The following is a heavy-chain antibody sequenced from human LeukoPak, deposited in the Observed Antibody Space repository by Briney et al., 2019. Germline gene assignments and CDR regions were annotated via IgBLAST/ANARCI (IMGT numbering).Heavy chain of an antibody. V-gene: IGHV4-59*08. CDR2: IYYSGRT. CDR3: ARHGRANGLDI. D-gene: IGHD2-8*01. Sequence: SETLSLTCTVSGVSISSYYWSWIRQPPGKGLEWIGYIYYSGRTNYNPSLKSRVTISVDTSKNQFSLKLNSMTAADTAVYYCARHGRANGLDIWGQGTMVTVSS. CDR1: GVSISSYY. J-gene: IGHJ3*02.